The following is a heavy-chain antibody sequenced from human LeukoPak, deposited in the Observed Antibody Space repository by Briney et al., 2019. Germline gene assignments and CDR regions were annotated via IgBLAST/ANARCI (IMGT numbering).Heavy chain of an antibody. J-gene: IGHJ6*02. Sequence: GESLKISCKDSGHSFTSYWISWVRQMPGKGLEWMGRFDPSDSYTNYSPSFQGHVTISVDKSISTAYLQWSSLKASDSAMYYCARRGYYYYGMDVWGQGTTVTVSS. CDR3: ARRGYYYYGMDV. V-gene: IGHV5-10-1*01. CDR1: GHSFTSYW. D-gene: IGHD3-10*01. CDR2: FDPSDSYT.